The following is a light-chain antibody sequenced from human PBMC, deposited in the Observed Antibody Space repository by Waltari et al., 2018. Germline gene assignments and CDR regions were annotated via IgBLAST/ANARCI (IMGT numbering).Light chain of an antibody. CDR2: EVS. CDR1: SRDGGSYDL. J-gene: IGLJ1*01. Sequence: QSALTPPAPVSGSPGPSIPISCPGTSRDGGSYDLFSWYQQHPGRAPKLVIFEVSKRPSGVSNRFSGSKSGNTASLTISGLQAEDEADYYCCSYGGSRSVFGSGTKVTVL. CDR3: CSYGGSRSV. V-gene: IGLV2-23*02.